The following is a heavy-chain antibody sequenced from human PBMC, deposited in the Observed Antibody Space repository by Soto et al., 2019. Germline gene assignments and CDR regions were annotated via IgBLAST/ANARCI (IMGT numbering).Heavy chain of an antibody. V-gene: IGHV3-74*01. D-gene: IGHD3-10*01. Sequence: EVQLVESGGNLVQPGGSLRLSCAASGFTFSSYWIHWVRQPPGKGLLWVSRINTDGSTTNYADSVKGRFTISRDNAKNTLYLPMKRLRAGDKAGDYWSRGASGNLYLDHWGQG. CDR1: GFTFSSYW. CDR2: INTDGSTT. J-gene: IGHJ4*02. CDR3: SRGASGNLYLDH.